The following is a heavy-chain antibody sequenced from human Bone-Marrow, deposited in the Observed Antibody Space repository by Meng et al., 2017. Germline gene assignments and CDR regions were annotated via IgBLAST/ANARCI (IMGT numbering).Heavy chain of an antibody. CDR2: MKSNVDGGTV. Sequence: GESLKISCGASGFTFSNAWMTWVRQAPGKGLEWIGRMKSNVDGGTVDYAAAVKGRFFISRDDSENTFYLQMNSLKTEDTAVYYCYGHVDYWGHGTLVTVSS. V-gene: IGHV3-15*01. J-gene: IGHJ4*01. D-gene: IGHD4-17*01. CDR1: GFTFSNAW. CDR3: YGHVDY.